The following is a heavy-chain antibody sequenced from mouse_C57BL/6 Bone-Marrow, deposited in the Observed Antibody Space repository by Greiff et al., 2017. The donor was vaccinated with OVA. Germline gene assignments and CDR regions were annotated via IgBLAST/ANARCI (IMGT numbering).Heavy chain of an antibody. CDR2: GQGLEWIG. V-gene: IGHV1-87*01. CDR1: YTFSRRVH. Sequence: VQLQQPGPELARPWASVKISCQAFYTFSRRVHFAIRDTNYWMQWVKQRPGQGLEWIGAIYPGNGDTSYNQKFKGKATLTADKASSTAYVQLSSLTSEDSAVYYCAYYYGSSGDYAMDYWGQGTSVTVSA. CDR3: SEDSAVYYCAYYYGSSGDYAMDY. D-gene: IGHD1-1*01. J-gene: IGHJ4*01.